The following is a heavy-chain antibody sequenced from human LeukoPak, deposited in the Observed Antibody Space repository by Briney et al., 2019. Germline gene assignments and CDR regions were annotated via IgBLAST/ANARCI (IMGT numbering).Heavy chain of an antibody. CDR3: ARVTKGIAVARGYFDY. Sequence: GASVKVSCKASGNTFTSHYMHRVRQAPGQGLEWMGIINPSGGTTSYAQKFQGRVTMTRDTSTSTVYMELSSLRSEDTAVYYCARVTKGIAVARGYFDYWGQGTLVTVSS. D-gene: IGHD6-19*01. J-gene: IGHJ4*02. V-gene: IGHV1-46*01. CDR1: GNTFTSHY. CDR2: INPSGGTT.